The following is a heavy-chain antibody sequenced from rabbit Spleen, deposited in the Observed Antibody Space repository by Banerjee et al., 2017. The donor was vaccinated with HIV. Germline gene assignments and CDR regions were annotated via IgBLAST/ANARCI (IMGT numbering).Heavy chain of an antibody. J-gene: IGHJ4*01. V-gene: IGHV1S45*01. CDR1: GVSFSYSSY. D-gene: IGHD1-1*01. Sequence: EQLEESGGGLVKPEGSLTLTCKASGVSFSYSSYMCWVRQAPGKGLEWIACIYADSSGSTAYASWAKGRFTISKTSSTTVTLEMTSLTAADTATYFCAREEDTDGGGYPFKLWGPGTLVTVS. CDR2: IYADSSGST. CDR3: AREEDTDGGGYPFKL.